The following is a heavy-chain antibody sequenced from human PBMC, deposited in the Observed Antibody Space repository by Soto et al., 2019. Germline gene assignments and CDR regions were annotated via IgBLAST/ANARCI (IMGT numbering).Heavy chain of an antibody. CDR3: ARHVYYDVLKKNY. J-gene: IGHJ4*02. CDR2: INAGNGNT. V-gene: IGHV1-3*01. CDR1: GYTFTSYA. Sequence: ASVKVSCKASGYTFTSYAMHWVRQAPGQRLEWMGWINAGNGNTKYSQKFQGRVTITRDTSASTAYLEWSSLKASDTAIYYCARHVYYDVLKKNYWGQGTLVTVSS. D-gene: IGHD3-9*01.